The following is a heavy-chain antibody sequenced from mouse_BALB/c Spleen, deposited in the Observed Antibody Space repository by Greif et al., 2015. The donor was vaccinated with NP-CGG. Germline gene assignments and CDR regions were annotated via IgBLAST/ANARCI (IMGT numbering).Heavy chain of an antibody. CDR2: INPYNDGT. CDR3: AREGYYGSSYPFTY. V-gene: IGHV1-14*01. J-gene: IGHJ3*01. CDR1: GYTFTSYA. Sequence: EVQLQQSGPELVKPGASVKMSCKASGYTFTSYAMHWVKQKPGQGLEWIGYINPYNDGTKYNEKFKGKATLTSDKSSSTAYMERSSLTSEDSAVYYCAREGYYGSSYPFTYWGQGTLVTVSA. D-gene: IGHD1-1*01.